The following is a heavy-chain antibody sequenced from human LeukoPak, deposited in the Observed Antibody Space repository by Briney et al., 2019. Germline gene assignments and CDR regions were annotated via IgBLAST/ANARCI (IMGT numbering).Heavy chain of an antibody. V-gene: IGHV4-59*01. D-gene: IGHD3-22*01. Sequence: SETLSLTCTVSGDSISNYYWNWIRQPPGKGLEWIGYIYYTGSTNYNPSLKSRVTMSVDTSKNQFSLNLQSVTPEDTAVYYCARGFNYYDSSGSFDYWGQGTLVTVSS. CDR2: IYYTGST. CDR1: GDSISNYY. J-gene: IGHJ4*02. CDR3: ARGFNYYDSSGSFDY.